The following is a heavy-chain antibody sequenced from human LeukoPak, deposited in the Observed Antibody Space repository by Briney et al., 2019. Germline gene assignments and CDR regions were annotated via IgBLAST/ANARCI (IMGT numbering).Heavy chain of an antibody. V-gene: IGHV1-8*01. CDR1: GYTFTSYD. CDR3: ARERRMGSGRPFDY. Sequence: ASVKVSCKASGYTFTSYDINRVRQATRQGLEWMGLMNRNSGNTGYAQKFQGRVTMTRNTSISTAYMELSSLRSEDTAVYYCARERRMGSGRPFDYWGQGTLVTVSS. J-gene: IGHJ4*02. D-gene: IGHD6-19*01. CDR2: MNRNSGNT.